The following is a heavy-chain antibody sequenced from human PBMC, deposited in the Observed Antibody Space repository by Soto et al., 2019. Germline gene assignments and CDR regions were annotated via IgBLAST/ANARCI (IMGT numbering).Heavy chain of an antibody. Sequence: ASVKVSCKASGYTFTGYYMHWVRQAPGQGLEWMGWINPNSGGTNYAQKFQGWVTMTRDTSISTAYMELSRLRSDDTAVYYCARITVSGSGSMDVWGQGTTVTVSS. J-gene: IGHJ6*02. D-gene: IGHD3-10*01. CDR2: INPNSGGT. CDR3: ARITVSGSGSMDV. CDR1: GYTFTGYY. V-gene: IGHV1-2*04.